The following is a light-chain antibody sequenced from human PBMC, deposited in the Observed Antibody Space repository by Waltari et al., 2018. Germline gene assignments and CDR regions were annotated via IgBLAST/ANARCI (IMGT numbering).Light chain of an antibody. CDR2: WAS. CDR3: QQYYTTPWT. V-gene: IGKV4-1*01. CDR1: QSLFSSSNNKHY. Sequence: DIVMTQSPDSLAVSLGERATINCKSSQSLFSSSNNKHYLAWDQQKPAQPPKLLIYWASTRDSGVPDRFSGSGSGTDFTLSISRLQAEDVAFYYCQQYYTTPWTFGQGTKVEIK. J-gene: IGKJ1*01.